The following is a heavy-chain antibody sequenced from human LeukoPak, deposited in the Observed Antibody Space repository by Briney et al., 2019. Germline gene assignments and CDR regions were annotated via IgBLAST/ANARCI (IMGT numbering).Heavy chain of an antibody. V-gene: IGHV3-7*01. Sequence: GGSLRLSCAASEFTFSSYWMSWVRQAPGKGLEWVANIKQDGSEKYYVDSVKGRFTISRDNAKNSLYLQMNSLGAEGTAVYYCARVGGAAAGQYYYYYYGMDVWGQGTTVTVSS. CDR1: EFTFSSYW. CDR3: ARVGGAAAGQYYYYYYGMDV. CDR2: IKQDGSEK. D-gene: IGHD6-13*01. J-gene: IGHJ6*02.